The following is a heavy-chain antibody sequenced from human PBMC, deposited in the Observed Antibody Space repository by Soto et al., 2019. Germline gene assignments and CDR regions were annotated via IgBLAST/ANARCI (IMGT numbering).Heavy chain of an antibody. CDR3: ARESIVGAFFDY. V-gene: IGHV1-69*04. CDR2: IIPILGIA. Sequence: GASVKVSCKASGGTFSSYTISWVRQAPGQGLEWMGRIIPILGIANYAQKFQGRVTITADKSTSTAYMELSSLRSEDTAVYYCARESIVGAFFDYWGQGALVTVSS. CDR1: GGTFSSYT. D-gene: IGHD1-26*01. J-gene: IGHJ4*02.